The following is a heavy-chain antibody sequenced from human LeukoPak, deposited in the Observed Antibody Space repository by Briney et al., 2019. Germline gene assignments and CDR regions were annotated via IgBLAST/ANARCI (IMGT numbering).Heavy chain of an antibody. CDR2: IYYVGNT. CDR1: SGSISSSTYF. D-gene: IGHD3-10*01. J-gene: IGHJ4*02. CDR3: ARQSRVLRHYYGSGSYYKN. V-gene: IGHV4-39*01. Sequence: SETLSLTCTVSSGSISSSTYFWGWIRQPPGKGLEWIGIIYYVGNTYYNPSLKSRVTISVDTSKNQFSLKLSSVTAADTAVYYCARQSRVLRHYYGSGSYYKNWGQGTLVTVSS.